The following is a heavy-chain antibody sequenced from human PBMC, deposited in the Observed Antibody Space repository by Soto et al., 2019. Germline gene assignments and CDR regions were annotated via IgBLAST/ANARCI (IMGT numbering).Heavy chain of an antibody. Sequence: GASVKVSCKASGYTFTSYAMHWVRQAPGQRLEWMGWINAGNGNTKYSQKFQGRVTITRDTSASTAYMELSSLRAEDTAIYYCAKGGTNDYSPLDFCGQGTPVTVSS. J-gene: IGHJ4*02. D-gene: IGHD2-8*01. CDR1: GYTFTSYA. CDR2: INAGNGNT. V-gene: IGHV1-3*01. CDR3: AKGGTNDYSPLDF.